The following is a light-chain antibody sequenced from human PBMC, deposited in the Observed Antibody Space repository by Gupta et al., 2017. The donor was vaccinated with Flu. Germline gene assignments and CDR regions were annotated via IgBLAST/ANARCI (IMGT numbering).Light chain of an antibody. Sequence: ATLSVSPGERATLSCRASQSVSNNLAWYKHRPGRAPRPVIYGASTRAPGITARFSGSGTGTEFTLTISSLQSEDVAVYYCQQYDNWPPEAFGQGTTVEIK. V-gene: IGKV3-15*01. CDR3: QQYDNWPPEA. J-gene: IGKJ1*01. CDR1: QSVSNN. CDR2: GAS.